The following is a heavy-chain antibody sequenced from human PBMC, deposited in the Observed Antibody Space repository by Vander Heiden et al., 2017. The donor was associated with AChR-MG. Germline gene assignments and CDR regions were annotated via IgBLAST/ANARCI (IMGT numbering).Heavy chain of an antibody. V-gene: IGHV4-59*01. D-gene: IGHD5-18*01. J-gene: IGHJ4*02. CDR3: ARDDTAMGFDY. CDR2: IYYSGST. Sequence: QVQLQESGPGLVKPSETLSLTCTVSGGSISSYYWSWIRQPPGKGLEWIGYIYYSGSTNDNPSLKSRVTISVDTSKNQFSLKMSSVTAADTAVYYCARDDTAMGFDYWGQGTLVTVSS. CDR1: GGSISSYY.